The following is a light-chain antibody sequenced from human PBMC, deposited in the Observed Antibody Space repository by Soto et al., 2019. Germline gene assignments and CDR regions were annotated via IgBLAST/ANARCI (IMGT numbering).Light chain of an antibody. CDR2: EVS. J-gene: IGLJ3*02. Sequence: QSALTQPASVSGSPGQSITISCTGTSSDVGGYNYVSWYQQHPGTAPKLMIYEVSNRPSGVSDRFSGSRSGNTASLTISGLQAEDESDYYCISYTSSSTWLFGGGTKLTVL. CDR1: SSDVGGYNY. V-gene: IGLV2-14*01. CDR3: ISYTSSSTWL.